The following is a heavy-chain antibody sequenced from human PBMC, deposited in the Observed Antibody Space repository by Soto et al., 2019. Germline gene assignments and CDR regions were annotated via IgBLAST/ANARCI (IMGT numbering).Heavy chain of an antibody. CDR1: GFTFSSYS. V-gene: IGHV3-21*01. J-gene: IGHJ4*02. D-gene: IGHD1-1*01. CDR2: ISSSSSYI. Sequence: GGSLRLSCAASGFTFSSYSMNWVRQAPGKGLEWVSSISSSSSYIYYADSVKGRFTISRDNAKNSLYLQMNSLRAEDTAVYYCAREYHRDWWPTTKEPPGNDYWGQGTLVTVSS. CDR3: AREYHRDWWPTTKEPPGNDY.